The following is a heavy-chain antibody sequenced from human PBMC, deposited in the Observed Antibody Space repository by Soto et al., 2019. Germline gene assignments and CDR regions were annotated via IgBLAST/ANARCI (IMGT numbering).Heavy chain of an antibody. V-gene: IGHV4-4*02. CDR2: IYHGGST. J-gene: IGHJ4*02. Sequence: SETLSLTWAVSVFSITIMDWWSWVRQPPGKGLEWIVEIYHGGSTNFNPSLKSRVTISVYKSKNQFSLKLTSVTAADTAVYYCAKLFNYYDTSGSQSWGQGTLVTVSS. D-gene: IGHD3-22*01. CDR3: AKLFNYYDTSGSQS. CDR1: VFSITIMDW.